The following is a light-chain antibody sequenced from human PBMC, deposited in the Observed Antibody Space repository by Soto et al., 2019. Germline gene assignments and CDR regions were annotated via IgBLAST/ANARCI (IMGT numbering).Light chain of an antibody. CDR2: ATS. J-gene: IGKJ4*01. V-gene: IGKV1-6*01. Sequence: IQVTQSPSSLSASVGDSVTITCRASQGIGKDLGWYQQKPGKPPKLLIYATSTLQSGVPSRFSGSGSGTDFTLTSSSLDHEDVATYYCLQDYDYPLTFGGGTKVQLK. CDR3: LQDYDYPLT. CDR1: QGIGKD.